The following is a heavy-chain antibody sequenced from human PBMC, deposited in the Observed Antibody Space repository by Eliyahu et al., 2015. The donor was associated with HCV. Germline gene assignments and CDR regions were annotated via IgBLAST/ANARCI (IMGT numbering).Heavy chain of an antibody. CDR3: ARVFDTSGYYNFDP. J-gene: IGHJ5*02. D-gene: IGHD3-22*01. CDR1: GGSLSGFY. CDR2: INEKGST. Sequence: QVQLQQWGAGLLKPSETLSLTCALXGGSLSGFYWXWXRQPPXKGLEWIGEINEKGSTNYRSSLKSRVTISVDMSKNQFSLRLNSVTAADTAVYYCARVFDTSGYYNFDPWSQGTLVTVSS. V-gene: IGHV4-34*01.